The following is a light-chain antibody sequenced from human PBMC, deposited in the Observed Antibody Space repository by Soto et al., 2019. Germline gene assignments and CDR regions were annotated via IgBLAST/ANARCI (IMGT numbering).Light chain of an antibody. V-gene: IGKV3-15*01. CDR2: GVS. J-gene: IGKJ2*01. CDR3: QQGHDWPLT. CDR1: QSISVE. Sequence: EIVMTQSPATLSVSPGERATLSCRASQSISVELAWYQQRPGQPPRLLIYGVSTRATGVPDRFSGSGSGSDFTLTISGLQSEDFAVYYCQQGHDWPLTFGQGTRLDI.